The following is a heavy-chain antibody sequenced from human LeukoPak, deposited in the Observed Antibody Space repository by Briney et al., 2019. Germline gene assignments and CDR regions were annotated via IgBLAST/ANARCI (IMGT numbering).Heavy chain of an antibody. CDR1: GYTFTSYG. J-gene: IGHJ4*02. D-gene: IGHD3-22*01. Sequence: ASVKVSCKASGYTFTSYGITWVRQAPGQGLEWMGIINPSGGSTSYAQKFQGRVTMTRDTSTSTVYMELSSLRSEDTAVYYCARSYDSGGYYGGYWFDYWGQGTLVTVSS. V-gene: IGHV1-46*01. CDR2: INPSGGST. CDR3: ARSYDSGGYYGGYWFDY.